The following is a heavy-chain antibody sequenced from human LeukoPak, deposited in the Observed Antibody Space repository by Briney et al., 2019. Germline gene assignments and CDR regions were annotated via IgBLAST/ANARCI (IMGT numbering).Heavy chain of an antibody. J-gene: IGHJ4*02. V-gene: IGHV3-7*01. CDR3: AKDLKVAAAGCLFDY. CDR1: GFTFSSYW. CDR2: IKQDGSEK. Sequence: PGGSLRLSCAASGFTFSSYWMSWVRQAPGKGLEWVANIKQDGSEKYYVDSVKGRFTISRDNSKNTLYLQMNSLRAEDTAVYYCAKDLKVAAAGCLFDYWGQGTLVTVSS. D-gene: IGHD6-13*01.